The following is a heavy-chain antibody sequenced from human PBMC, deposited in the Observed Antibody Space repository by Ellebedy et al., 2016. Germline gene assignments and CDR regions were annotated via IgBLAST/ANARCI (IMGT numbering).Heavy chain of an antibody. V-gene: IGHV3-48*02. CDR1: GFTFSSYG. CDR3: ARLVRWDFDY. Sequence: GGSLRLSCAASGFTFSSYGMHWVRQAPGKGLEWVSYISSSSSTIYYADSVKGRFTISRDNAKNSLYLQMNSLRDEDTAVYYCARLVRWDFDYWGQGTLVTVSS. CDR2: ISSSSSTI. D-gene: IGHD4-23*01. J-gene: IGHJ4*02.